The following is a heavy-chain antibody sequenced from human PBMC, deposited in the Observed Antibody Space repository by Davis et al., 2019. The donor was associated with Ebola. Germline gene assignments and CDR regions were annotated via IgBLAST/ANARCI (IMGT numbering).Heavy chain of an antibody. CDR2: INRSGST. Sequence: SETLSLTCAVYGGSFSGYYWSWIRQPPGKGLEWIGEINRSGSTNYNPSLKTRVTISVDTSKNQFSLKLSSVTAADTAVYYCARRRGIQLWNPRFDYWGQGTLVTVSS. J-gene: IGHJ4*02. V-gene: IGHV4-34*01. CDR1: GGSFSGYY. CDR3: ARRRGIQLWNPRFDY. D-gene: IGHD5-18*01.